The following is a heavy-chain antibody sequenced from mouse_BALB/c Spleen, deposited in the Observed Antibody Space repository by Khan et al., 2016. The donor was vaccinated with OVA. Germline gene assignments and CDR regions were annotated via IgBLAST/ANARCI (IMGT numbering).Heavy chain of an antibody. CDR1: GYSITSEYA. D-gene: IGHD2-4*01. J-gene: IGHJ3*01. V-gene: IGHV3-2*02. Sequence: EVQLQESGPGLVKPSQSLYLTCTVTGYSITSEYAWNWNRQFPGNKLEWMGYINYSGNIRYNPYFKSRTFITRDTSKNQSLLELNSVTPEDTADFYGARMDYYEYDPFPYWGQGTLVTVSA. CDR2: INYSGNI. CDR3: ARMDYYEYDPFPY.